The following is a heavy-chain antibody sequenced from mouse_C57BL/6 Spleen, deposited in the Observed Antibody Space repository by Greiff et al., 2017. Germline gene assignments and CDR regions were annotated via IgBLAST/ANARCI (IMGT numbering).Heavy chain of an antibody. D-gene: IGHD1-1*01. CDR1: GYSITSGYY. CDR2: ISYDGSN. V-gene: IGHV3-6*01. J-gene: IGHJ2*01. Sequence: EVKLVESGPGFVQPSQSLSLTCSVTGYSITSGYYWNWLRPFPGNKLEWMGYISYDGSNNYNPSLNNRIPIIRETSKNLYFLKLNSVTTEDTATYDCASGVYYYGSLDYWGQGTTLTVSS. CDR3: ASGVYYYGSLDY.